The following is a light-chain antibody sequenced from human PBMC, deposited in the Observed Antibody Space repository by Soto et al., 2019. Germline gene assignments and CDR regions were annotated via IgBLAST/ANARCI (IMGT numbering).Light chain of an antibody. CDR2: GAS. Sequence: EMVLTQSPGTLSLSPGERATLSCRASQSVSNNYLAWYQQKPGQAPRLLIYGASNRATGIPDRFSGSGSVTEFNLTISRLEPEDLAVYYCQQYGSSGTFGQGTKVQI. J-gene: IGKJ1*01. CDR3: QQYGSSGT. CDR1: QSVSNNY. V-gene: IGKV3-20*01.